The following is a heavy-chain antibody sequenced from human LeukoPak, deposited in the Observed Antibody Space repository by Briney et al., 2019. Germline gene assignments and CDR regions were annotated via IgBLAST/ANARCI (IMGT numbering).Heavy chain of an antibody. CDR3: ASSRITMVRGVNY. D-gene: IGHD3-10*01. CDR1: GGSISSSNW. J-gene: IGHJ4*02. Sequence: SETLSLTCAVSGGSISSSNWWSWVRQPPGKGLEWIGEMYHSGSTNYNPSLKSRVTISLDNSKNQFSLKLSSVTAADTAVYYCASSRITMVRGVNYWGQGTLVTVSS. CDR2: MYHSGST. V-gene: IGHV4-4*02.